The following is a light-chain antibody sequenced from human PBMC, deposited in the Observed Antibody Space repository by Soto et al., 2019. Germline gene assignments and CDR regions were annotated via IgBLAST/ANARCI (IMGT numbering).Light chain of an antibody. V-gene: IGKV3-20*01. CDR3: QQYGSSGT. CDR2: GAS. CDR1: QSVSSN. J-gene: IGKJ1*01. Sequence: IVLKQSPATLSLSPGERATLSCRASQSVSSNLAWYQQKPGQAPRLLIYGASNRATGIPDRFSGSGSGTDFTLTISRLEPEDFAVYYCQQYGSSGTFGQGTKVDIK.